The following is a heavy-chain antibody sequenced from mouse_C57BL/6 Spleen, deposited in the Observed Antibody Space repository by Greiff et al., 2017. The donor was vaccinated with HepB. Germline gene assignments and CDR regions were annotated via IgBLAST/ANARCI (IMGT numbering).Heavy chain of an antibody. J-gene: IGHJ2*01. Sequence: EVKVEESGGGLVQPGGSMKLSCVASGFTFSNYWMNWVRQSPEKGLEWVAQIRLKSDNYATHYAESVKGRFTISRDDSKSSVYLQMNNLRAEDTGIYYCTVLYGSSPFDYWGQGTTLTVSS. V-gene: IGHV6-3*01. CDR1: GFTFSNYW. CDR2: IRLKSDNYAT. CDR3: TVLYGSSPFDY. D-gene: IGHD1-1*01.